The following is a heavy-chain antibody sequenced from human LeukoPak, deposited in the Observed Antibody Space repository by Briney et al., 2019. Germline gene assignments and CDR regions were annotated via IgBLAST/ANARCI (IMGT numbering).Heavy chain of an antibody. CDR1: GGSISSYY. Sequence: SETLSLTCTVSGGSISSYYWSWIRRPPGKGLEWIGYIYYSGSTNYNPSLKSRVTISVDTSKNQFSLKLSSVTAADTAVYYCARVPLGYCSSTSCLAHAFDIWGQGTMVTVSS. V-gene: IGHV4-59*01. CDR3: ARVPLGYCSSTSCLAHAFDI. CDR2: IYYSGST. J-gene: IGHJ3*02. D-gene: IGHD2-2*01.